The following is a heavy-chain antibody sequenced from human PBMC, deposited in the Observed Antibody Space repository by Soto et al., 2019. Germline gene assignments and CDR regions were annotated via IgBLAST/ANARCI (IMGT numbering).Heavy chain of an antibody. J-gene: IGHJ4*02. CDR3: AREDSIIIPTVSDF. CDR1: GFAFNNYG. Sequence: GSLRLSCTVSGFAFNNYGINWVRQAPGKGLEWVSSISKSDYTYYSDSVKGRFTISRDNAKSSVSLQMNTLRVEDTAVYYCAREDSIIIPTVSDFWGQGTLVTVSS. D-gene: IGHD3-22*01. CDR2: ISKSDYT. V-gene: IGHV3-21*01.